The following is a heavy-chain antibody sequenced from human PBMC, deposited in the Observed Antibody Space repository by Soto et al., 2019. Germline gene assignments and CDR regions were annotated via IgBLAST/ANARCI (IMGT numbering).Heavy chain of an antibody. CDR1: GFTFSSYG. CDR2: ISYDGSNK. Sequence: QVQLVESGGGVVQPGRSLRLSCAASGFTFSSYGMHWVRQAPGKGLEWVAVISYDGSNKYYADSVKGRFTISRDNSKNTLYLQMNSLRAEDTAVYYCANGPLIAVAGTREIDEGFDYWGQGTLVTVSS. D-gene: IGHD6-19*01. V-gene: IGHV3-30*18. J-gene: IGHJ4*02. CDR3: ANGPLIAVAGTREIDEGFDY.